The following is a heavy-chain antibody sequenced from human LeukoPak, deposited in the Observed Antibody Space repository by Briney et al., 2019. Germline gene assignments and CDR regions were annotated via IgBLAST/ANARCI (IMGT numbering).Heavy chain of an antibody. D-gene: IGHD3-22*01. CDR1: GYTFTSYY. J-gene: IGHJ5*02. CDR2: INPSGGST. CDR3: ARQGVHYYDSSGYWFDP. V-gene: IGHV1-46*01. Sequence: ASVKVSCKASGYTFTSYYMHWVRQAPGQGLEWMGIINPSGGSTSYAQKFQGRVTMTRDMSTSTVYMELSSLRSEDTAVYYCARQGVHYYDSSGYWFDPWGQGTLVTVSS.